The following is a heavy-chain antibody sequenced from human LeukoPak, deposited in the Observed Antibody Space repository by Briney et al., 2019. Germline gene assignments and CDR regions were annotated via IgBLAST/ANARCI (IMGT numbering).Heavy chain of an antibody. V-gene: IGHV3-20*04. CDR2: INWNGGST. D-gene: IGHD6-19*01. CDR3: AGYSSGWFGAFHI. Sequence: GGSLRLSCAASGFTFDDYGMNWVRQAPGKGLEWVSGINWNGGSTGYADSVKGRFTISRDNAKNSLYLQMNSLRAEDTAVYYCAGYSSGWFGAFHIWGQGTMVTVSS. J-gene: IGHJ3*02. CDR1: GFTFDDYG.